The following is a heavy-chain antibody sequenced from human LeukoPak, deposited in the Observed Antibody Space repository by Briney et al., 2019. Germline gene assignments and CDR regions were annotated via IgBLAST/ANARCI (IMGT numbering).Heavy chain of an antibody. D-gene: IGHD6-6*01. CDR2: INPSGGST. CDR1: GYTFTSYY. Sequence: ASVKVSCKASGYTFTSYYMHWVRQAPGQGLEWMGIINPSGGSTSYAQKFQGRVTITADESTSTAYMELSSLRSEDTAVYYCARDHRNGIAARPEYYFDYWGQGTLVTVSS. CDR3: ARDHRNGIAARPEYYFDY. V-gene: IGHV1-46*01. J-gene: IGHJ4*02.